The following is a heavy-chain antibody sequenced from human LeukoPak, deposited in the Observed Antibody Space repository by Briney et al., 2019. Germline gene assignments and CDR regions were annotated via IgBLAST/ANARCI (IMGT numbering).Heavy chain of an antibody. D-gene: IGHD6-13*01. CDR3: ARGGDSSSRSVDH. CDR1: SGSISSYY. V-gene: IGHV4-59*12. Sequence: SETLSLTCTVSSGSISSYYWSWIRQPPGKGLEWIGYVHYTGITNYSPSLKSRVTMSVDTSKNQFSLRLSSVTAADTAVYYCARGGDSSSRSVDHWGQGTLVTVSS. CDR2: VHYTGIT. J-gene: IGHJ4*02.